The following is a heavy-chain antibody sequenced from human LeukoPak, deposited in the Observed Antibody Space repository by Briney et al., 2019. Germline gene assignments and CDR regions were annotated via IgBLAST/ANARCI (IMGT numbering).Heavy chain of an antibody. CDR1: GGTFSSYA. D-gene: IGHD3-22*01. CDR2: IIPIFGTA. Sequence: ASVKVSCKASGGTFSSYAISWVRQAPGQGLEWMGGIIPIFGTANYAQKFQGRVTITADESTSTAYMELSSLRSEDTAAYYCAKTKHYYDSSGHFDYWGQGTLVTVSS. CDR3: AKTKHYYDSSGHFDY. V-gene: IGHV1-69*13. J-gene: IGHJ4*02.